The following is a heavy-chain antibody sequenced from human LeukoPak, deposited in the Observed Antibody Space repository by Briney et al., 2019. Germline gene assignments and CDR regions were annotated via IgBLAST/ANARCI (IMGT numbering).Heavy chain of an antibody. V-gene: IGHV1-69*06. CDR2: IIPIFGTA. J-gene: IGHJ6*03. Sequence: SVKVSCKTSGYTLTSYHINWVRQAPGQGLEWMGGIIPIFGTANYAQKFQGRVTITADKSTSTAYMELSSLRSEDTAVYYCAREQRWIQPARYYMDVWGKGTTVTVSS. D-gene: IGHD5-18*01. CDR3: AREQRWIQPARYYMDV. CDR1: GYTLTSYH.